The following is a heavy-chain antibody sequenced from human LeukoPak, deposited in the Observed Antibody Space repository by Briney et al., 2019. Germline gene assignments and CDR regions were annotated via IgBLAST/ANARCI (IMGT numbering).Heavy chain of an antibody. Sequence: PGGSLRLSCAASGFTFSIYAMSWVRQAPGKGLEWVSAISGSGGSTYYADSVKGRFTISRDNSKNTLYLQMNSLRAEDTAVYYCAKDYSPSIYYYDSSGYSLDAFDIWGQGTMVTVSS. CDR1: GFTFSIYA. D-gene: IGHD3-22*01. J-gene: IGHJ3*02. V-gene: IGHV3-23*01. CDR3: AKDYSPSIYYYDSSGYSLDAFDI. CDR2: ISGSGGST.